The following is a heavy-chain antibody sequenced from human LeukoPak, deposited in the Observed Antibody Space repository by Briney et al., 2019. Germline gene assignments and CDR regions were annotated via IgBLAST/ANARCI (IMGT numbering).Heavy chain of an antibody. CDR3: ARGGLSIMGY. J-gene: IGHJ4*02. CDR1: GITFSSYS. Sequence: GGSLRLSCGASGITFSSYSMNWVRQAPGKGLEWVSYISSSGSTKYYADSVKGRFTISRDNARNSLYLQMNSLRAEDTAVYFCARGGLSIMGYWGQGTLVAVSS. V-gene: IGHV3-48*01. CDR2: ISSSGSTK. D-gene: IGHD2/OR15-2a*01.